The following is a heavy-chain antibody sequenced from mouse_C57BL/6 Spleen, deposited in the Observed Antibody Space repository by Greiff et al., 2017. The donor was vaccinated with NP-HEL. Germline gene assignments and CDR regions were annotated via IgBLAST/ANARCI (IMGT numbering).Heavy chain of an antibody. V-gene: IGHV14-4*01. J-gene: IGHJ4*01. D-gene: IGHD1-1*01. CDR3: TTDYGILYAMDY. Sequence: VQLKESGAELVRPGASVKLSCTASGFNIKDDYMHWVKQRPEQGLEWIGWIDPENGDTEYASKFQGKATITADTSSNTAYLQLSSLTSEDTAVYYCTTDYGILYAMDYWGQGTSVTVSS. CDR2: IDPENGDT. CDR1: GFNIKDDY.